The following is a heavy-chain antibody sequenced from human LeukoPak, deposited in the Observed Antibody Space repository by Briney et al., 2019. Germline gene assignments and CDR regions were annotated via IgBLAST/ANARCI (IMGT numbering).Heavy chain of an antibody. CDR2: IRNKANSYAT. CDR3: SRHQGAGGSGVDY. Sequence: GESLGLSCAASGFTFSGSAMHWVRQASGKGLEGIGRIRNKANSYATVYAASLKGRFTISRDDSKNTAYLQMNNMKTEDTAVYYCSRHQGAGGSGVDYWGQGTLVTVSS. J-gene: IGHJ4*02. V-gene: IGHV3-73*01. D-gene: IGHD2-15*01. CDR1: GFTFSGSA.